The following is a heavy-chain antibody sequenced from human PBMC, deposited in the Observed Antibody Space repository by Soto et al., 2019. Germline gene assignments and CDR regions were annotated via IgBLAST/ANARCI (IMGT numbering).Heavy chain of an antibody. CDR3: ARHGEVVAARVDY. D-gene: IGHD2-15*01. CDR2: IYYSGST. V-gene: IGHV4-39*01. CDR1: GGSISSSSYY. Sequence: QLQLQESGPGLVKPSETLSLTCTVSGGSISSSSYYWGWIRQPPGKGLEWIGSIYYSGSTYYNPSLKSRVPISVDTSKNQFPLKLSFVTAADTAVYYCARHGEVVAARVDYWGQGTLVTVSS. J-gene: IGHJ4*02.